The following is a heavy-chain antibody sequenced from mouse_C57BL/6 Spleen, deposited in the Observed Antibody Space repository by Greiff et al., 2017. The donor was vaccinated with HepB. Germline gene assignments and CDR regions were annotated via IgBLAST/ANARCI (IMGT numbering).Heavy chain of an antibody. V-gene: IGHV1-15*01. Sequence: QVQLQQSGAELVRPGASVTLSCKASGYTFTDYEMHWVKQTPVHGLEWIGAIDPETGGTAYNQKFKGKAILTADKSSSTAYMALRSLTSEDSAVYYWTRSGYLGVAYWGQGTLVTVSA. J-gene: IGHJ3*01. D-gene: IGHD3-1*01. CDR3: TRSGYLGVAY. CDR1: GYTFTDYE. CDR2: IDPETGGT.